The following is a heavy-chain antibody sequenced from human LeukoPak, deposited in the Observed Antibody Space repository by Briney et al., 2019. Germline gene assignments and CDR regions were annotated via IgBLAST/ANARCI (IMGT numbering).Heavy chain of an antibody. D-gene: IGHD1-26*01. J-gene: IGHJ6*02. Sequence: SETLSLTYTVSGGSISSYYWSWIRQPAGKGLEWIGRIYTSGSTNYNPSLKSRVTMSVDTSKNQFSLKLSSVTAADTAVYYCARDGSGSYYYYYGMDVWGQGTTVTVSS. CDR2: IYTSGST. CDR3: ARDGSGSYYYYYGMDV. CDR1: GGSISSYY. V-gene: IGHV4-4*07.